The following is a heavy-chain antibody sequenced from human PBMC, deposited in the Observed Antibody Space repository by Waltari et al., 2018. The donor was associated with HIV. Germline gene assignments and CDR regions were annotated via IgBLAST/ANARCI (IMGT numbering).Heavy chain of an antibody. CDR3: VRDDPGYGPNDH. J-gene: IGHJ5*02. D-gene: IGHD5-18*01. Sequence: DVYLVESGGGVVKTGEYVRLTCEALGLAFGHYSVNWVRHSPLRGLECVASIRRATNEKFYLDSVRGRFVISRDDSESSVYLQMDSVKNEDTGKYFCVRDDPGYGPNDHWGRGTLVTV. CDR2: IRRATNEK. V-gene: IGHV3-21*04. CDR1: GLAFGHYS.